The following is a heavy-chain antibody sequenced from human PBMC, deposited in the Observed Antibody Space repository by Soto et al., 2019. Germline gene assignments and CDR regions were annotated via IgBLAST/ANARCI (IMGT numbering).Heavy chain of an antibody. V-gene: IGHV3-7*01. CDR3: ARTTHIVVVVAATENYYYYMDV. CDR1: GFTFSSYW. CDR2: IKQDGSEK. D-gene: IGHD2-15*01. Sequence: GGSLRLSCAASGFTFSSYWMSWVRQAPGKGLEWVANIKQDGSEKYYVDSVKGRFTISRGNAKNSLYLQMNSLRAEDTAVYYCARTTHIVVVVAATENYYYYMDVWGKGTTVTVSS. J-gene: IGHJ6*03.